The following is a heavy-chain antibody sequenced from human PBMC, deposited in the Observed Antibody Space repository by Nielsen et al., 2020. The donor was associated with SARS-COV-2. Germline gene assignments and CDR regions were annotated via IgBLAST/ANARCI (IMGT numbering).Heavy chain of an antibody. CDR3: TSSTGVAARFGMDV. CDR1: GFTFSGSA. CDR2: IRSKANSYAT. Sequence: GESLKISCAASGFTFSGSAMHWVRQASGKGLEWVGRIRSKANSYATAYAASVKGRFTISRDDSKNTAYLQMNSLKTEDTAVYYCTSSTGVAARFGMDVRGQGTTVTVSS. J-gene: IGHJ6*02. D-gene: IGHD6-6*01. V-gene: IGHV3-73*01.